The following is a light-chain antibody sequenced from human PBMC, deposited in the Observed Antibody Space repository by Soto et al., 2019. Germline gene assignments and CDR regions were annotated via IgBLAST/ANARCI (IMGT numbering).Light chain of an antibody. J-gene: IGKJ2*01. CDR2: AAS. V-gene: IGKV1-8*01. Sequence: AIRMTQSPSSLSASTGDRVTITCRASQGISSYLAWYQQKPGKAPKLLIYAASTLQCGVPSRFSVSGSGTDFTLTISCLQSEDFATYYCQQYYSYPRTFGQGTKLEIK. CDR1: QGISSY. CDR3: QQYYSYPRT.